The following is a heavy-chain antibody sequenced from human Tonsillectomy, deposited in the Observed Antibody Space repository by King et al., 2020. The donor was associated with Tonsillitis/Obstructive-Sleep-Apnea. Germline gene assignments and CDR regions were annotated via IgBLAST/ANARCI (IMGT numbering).Heavy chain of an antibody. CDR2: IYYSGST. D-gene: IGHD2-2*01. CDR1: GGSISSYY. V-gene: IGHV4-59*08. Sequence: QLQESGPGLVKPSETLSLTCTVSGGSISSYYWSWIRRPPGKGRGGIGYIYYSGSTNSNPPLKSRVTISVDTSKNQFSLKLSSVTAADTAVYYCASYVVVPAGGWFDPWGQGTLVTVSS. J-gene: IGHJ5*02. CDR3: ASYVVVPAGGWFDP.